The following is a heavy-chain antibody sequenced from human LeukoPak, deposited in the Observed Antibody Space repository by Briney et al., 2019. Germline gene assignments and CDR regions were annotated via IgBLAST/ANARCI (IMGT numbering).Heavy chain of an antibody. CDR3: ARVDYPGTLQSPYYFDY. J-gene: IGHJ4*02. Sequence: GSVKVSCKASGYTFTSYYMHWVRQAPGQGLEWMGIINPSGGSTSYAQKFQGRVTMTRDTSTSTVYMELSSLRSEDTAVYYCARVDYPGTLQSPYYFDYWGQGTLVTVSS. CDR2: INPSGGST. CDR1: GYTFTSYY. V-gene: IGHV1-46*01. D-gene: IGHD4-11*01.